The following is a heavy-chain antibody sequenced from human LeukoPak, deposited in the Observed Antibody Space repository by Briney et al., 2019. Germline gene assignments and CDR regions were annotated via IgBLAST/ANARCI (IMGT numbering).Heavy chain of an antibody. J-gene: IGHJ4*02. V-gene: IGHV3-23*01. D-gene: IGHD4-17*01. CDR1: GFTFSSYA. CDR2: ISGSGGST. CDR3: AKLVYGGNYYFDY. Sequence: GGSLRLSCAASGFTFSSYAMSWVRQAPGKGLERVSAISGSGGSTYYADSVKGRFTISRDNSKNTLYLQMNSLRAEDTAVYYCAKLVYGGNYYFDYWGQGTLVTVSS.